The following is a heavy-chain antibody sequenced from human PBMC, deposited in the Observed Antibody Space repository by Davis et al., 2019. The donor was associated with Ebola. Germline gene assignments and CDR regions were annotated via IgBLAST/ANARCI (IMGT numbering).Heavy chain of an antibody. CDR3: ARVHGSGTYSDYYYYMDV. CDR2: FSSSSSYT. D-gene: IGHD3-10*01. Sequence: PGGSLRLSCAASGFTFTDYYMNWIRQAPGKGLEWVSYFSSSSSYTNYAESVKSRFTISRDNAKNSLYLQMNSLGAEDTAVYYCARVHGSGTYSDYYYYMDVWGKGTTVTVSS. V-gene: IGHV3-11*06. J-gene: IGHJ6*03. CDR1: GFTFTDYY.